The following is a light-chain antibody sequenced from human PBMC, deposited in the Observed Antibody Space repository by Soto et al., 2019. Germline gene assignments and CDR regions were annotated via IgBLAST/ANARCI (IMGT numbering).Light chain of an antibody. V-gene: IGKV1-5*01. Sequence: IQMSLSPSTLSPTVEDRVTITCRASLSISDWLAWYQQKPGKAPKLLIYAASALQSGAPSRFSGSGSGTEFTLTISFLQSEDFATYYCPEYYSYPWRFAQGTK. CDR3: PEYYSYPWR. CDR2: AAS. J-gene: IGKJ1*01. CDR1: LSISDW.